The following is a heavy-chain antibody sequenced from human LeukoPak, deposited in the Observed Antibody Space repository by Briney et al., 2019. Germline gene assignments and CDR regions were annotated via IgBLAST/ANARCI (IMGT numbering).Heavy chain of an antibody. CDR1: GFTFSSYA. CDR3: AKEPGQQLEITWSDP. D-gene: IGHD6-13*01. V-gene: IGHV3-23*01. J-gene: IGHJ5*02. Sequence: GGSLRLSCAASGFTFSSYAMSWVRQAPGKGLEWVSSISGSGGSTYYTDSVKGRFTISRDKSKNTLYLQMYRLRAQDTAVYHCAKEPGQQLEITWSDPWGQGTLVTVSS. CDR2: ISGSGGST.